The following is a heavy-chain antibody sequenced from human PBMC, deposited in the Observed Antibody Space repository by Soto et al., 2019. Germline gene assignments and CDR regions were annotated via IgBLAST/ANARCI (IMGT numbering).Heavy chain of an antibody. D-gene: IGHD3-16*01. CDR1: GFTFSFYA. CDR3: ATPYYFNH. Sequence: GGSLRLSCASSGFTFSFYAMHWVRQTPGKGLEWLSSISDDSSYIDYADSLRGRFTVSRDNARNSLYLQIDSLGVEDTAVYYCATPYYFNHWGPGTLVTVSS. J-gene: IGHJ1*01. CDR2: ISDDSSYI. V-gene: IGHV3-21*06.